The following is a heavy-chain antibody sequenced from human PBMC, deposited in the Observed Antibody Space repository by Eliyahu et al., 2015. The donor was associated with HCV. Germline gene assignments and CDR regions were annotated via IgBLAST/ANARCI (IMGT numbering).Heavy chain of an antibody. CDR2: ISSSSTYK. CDR3: ARDGSYGSGTYSPFDY. Sequence: EVQLVESGGGLVKPGGSXXLSXAASGFSFSXFSXNWVRQAPGKGLGWVSSISSSSTYKYYADSMKGRFTISRDNAKNSLYLQMNSLRAEDTAVYYCARDGSYGSGTYSPFDYWGQGTLVTVSS. V-gene: IGHV3-21*01. J-gene: IGHJ4*02. D-gene: IGHD3-10*01. CDR1: GFSFSXFS.